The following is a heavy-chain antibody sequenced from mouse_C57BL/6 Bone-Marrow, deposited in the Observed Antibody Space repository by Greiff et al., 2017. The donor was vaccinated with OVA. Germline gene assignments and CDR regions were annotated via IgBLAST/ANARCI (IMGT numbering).Heavy chain of an antibody. CDR3: ARRGDYFDY. CDR2: IDPSDSYT. J-gene: IGHJ2*01. V-gene: IGHV1-59*01. D-gene: IGHD1-1*02. CDR1: GYTFTSYW. Sequence: VQLQQPGAELVRPGTSVKLSCKASGYTFTSYWMHWVKQRPGQGLEWIGVIDPSDSYTNYNQKFKGKATLTVDKSSSTAYMQLSSLTSEDSAVYYCARRGDYFDYWGQGTTLTVSS.